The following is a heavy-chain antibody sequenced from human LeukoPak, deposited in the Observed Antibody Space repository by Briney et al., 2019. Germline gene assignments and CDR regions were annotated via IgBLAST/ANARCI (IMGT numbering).Heavy chain of an antibody. CDR2: INQDGGEK. CDR1: GFTFSSYW. D-gene: IGHD2-2*01. Sequence: GGSLRLSCAASGFTFSSYWMSWVRQAPGKGLEWVANINQDGGEKFYVDSVKGRFTISRDNAKSSLYLQMNSLRAEDTAMYYCARDIVVVPATFDYWGQGTLVSVSS. J-gene: IGHJ4*02. CDR3: ARDIVVVPATFDY. V-gene: IGHV3-7*01.